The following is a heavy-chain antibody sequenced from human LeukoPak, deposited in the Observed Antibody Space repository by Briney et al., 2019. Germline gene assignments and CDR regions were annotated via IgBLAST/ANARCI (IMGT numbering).Heavy chain of an antibody. CDR1: GYTFANFG. D-gene: IGHD2-2*02. J-gene: IGHJ4*02. Sequence: ASVKVSCKASGYTFANFGITWVRQAPGQGLEWMGWISVYNGNTNYAQNLLGRVTLTTDTSTSTAYMELRSLRSDDTALYYCARTCSSSCYMVHWGQGTLVTVSS. V-gene: IGHV1-18*01. CDR2: ISVYNGNT. CDR3: ARTCSSSCYMVH.